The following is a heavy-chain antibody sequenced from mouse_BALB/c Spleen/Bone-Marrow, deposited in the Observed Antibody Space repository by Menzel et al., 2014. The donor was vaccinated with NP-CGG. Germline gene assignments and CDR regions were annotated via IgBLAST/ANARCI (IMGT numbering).Heavy chain of an antibody. CDR2: FDPFNGGT. J-gene: IGHJ4*01. D-gene: IGHD2-3*01. Sequence: VQLKESGPELMKPGASVKISCKASGYLFTSYYMHWVKQSHGESLEWIGYFDPFNGGTSYNQKFKGKATLTVDKSSSTAYMHLSSLTSEDSAVYFCARSYDGYSHAMNYWGQGTSVTVSS. V-gene: IGHV1S135*01. CDR3: ARSYDGYSHAMNY. CDR1: GYLFTSYY.